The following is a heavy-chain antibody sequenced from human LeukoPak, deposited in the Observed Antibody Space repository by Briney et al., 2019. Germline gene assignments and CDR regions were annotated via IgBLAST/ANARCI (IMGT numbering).Heavy chain of an antibody. Sequence: SETLSLTCTVPGGSISSGGYYWSWIRQHPGKGLEWIGYIYYSGSTYYNPSLKSRVTISVDTSKNQFSLKLSSVTAADTAVYYCAAVVHDAFHIWGPGTMVTVSS. CDR1: GGSISSGGYY. V-gene: IGHV4-31*03. CDR3: AAVVHDAFHI. D-gene: IGHD2-21*01. CDR2: IYYSGST. J-gene: IGHJ3*02.